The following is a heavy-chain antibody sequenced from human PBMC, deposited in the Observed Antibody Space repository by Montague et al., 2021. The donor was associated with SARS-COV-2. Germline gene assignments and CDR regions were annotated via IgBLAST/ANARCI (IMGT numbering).Heavy chain of an antibody. CDR3: ARVTTKRTRYGSGGYRGFEAFDI. J-gene: IGHJ3*02. CDR1: GGSINTYY. CDR2: IYYSGST. D-gene: IGHD3-10*01. Sequence: SETLSLTCTVSGGSINTYYWSWVRQPPGKGLEWIGYIYYSGSTNYNPSLKSRVTISVDTSKNQFSLKLSSVTAADTAVYYCARVTTKRTRYGSGGYRGFEAFDIWGQGTMVTVSS. V-gene: IGHV4-59*08.